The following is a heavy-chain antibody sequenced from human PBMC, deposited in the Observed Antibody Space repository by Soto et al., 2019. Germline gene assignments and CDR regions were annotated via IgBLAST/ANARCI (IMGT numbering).Heavy chain of an antibody. CDR2: IIPILGIA. D-gene: IGHD3-10*01. CDR1: GGTFSSYT. CDR3: ARDRGGGVYFDY. Sequence: QVQLVQSGAEVKKPGSSVKVSCKASGGTFSSYTISWVRQAPGQGLEWMGRIIPILGIANYEQKFQGRVTITTDKSTSTAYVELSSLRSEDTAVYYCARDRGGGVYFDYWGQGTLVTVSS. J-gene: IGHJ4*02. V-gene: IGHV1-69*08.